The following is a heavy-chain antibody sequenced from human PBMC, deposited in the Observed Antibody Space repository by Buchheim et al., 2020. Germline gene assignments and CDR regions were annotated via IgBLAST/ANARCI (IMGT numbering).Heavy chain of an antibody. CDR2: ISYDGSNK. Sequence: QVQLVESGGGVVQPGRSLRLSCAASGFTFSSYGMHWVRQAPGKGLEWVAVISYDGSNKYYADSVKGRFTISRDNSKNTLYLQMNSLRAEDTAVYYCAKDLSVGATTWCYLDYWGQGTL. D-gene: IGHD1-26*01. V-gene: IGHV3-30*18. CDR3: AKDLSVGATTWCYLDY. J-gene: IGHJ4*02. CDR1: GFTFSSYG.